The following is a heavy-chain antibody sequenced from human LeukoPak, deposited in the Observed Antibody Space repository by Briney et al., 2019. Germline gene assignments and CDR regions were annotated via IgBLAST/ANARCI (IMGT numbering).Heavy chain of an antibody. D-gene: IGHD6-19*01. V-gene: IGHV4-34*01. CDR3: ARGRRRSSGWSFDY. Sequence: AGGSLRLSCAAYGFTFSSYSMNWVRQPPGKGLEWIGEINHSGSTNYSPSLKSRVTISGDTSKTQFSLNLSSVTAADTAVYYCARGRRRSSGWSFDYWGQGTLVTVSS. CDR1: GFTFSSYS. J-gene: IGHJ4*02. CDR2: INHSGST.